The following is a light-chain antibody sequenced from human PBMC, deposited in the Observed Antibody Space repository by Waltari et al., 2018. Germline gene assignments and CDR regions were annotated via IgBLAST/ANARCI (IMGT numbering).Light chain of an antibody. CDR3: AAWDDSLDAYVV. CDR1: FSNICTNT. V-gene: IGLV1-44*01. CDR2: NNN. J-gene: IGLJ2*01. Sequence: QSVMTQPPSASGTPGQQVTITRSGTFSNICTNTVNVYQQVPGMAPKLLIYNNNIQVPGVPDRFSGAKFGTSASLAISGLQSGDEAVYYCAAWDDSLDAYVVFGGGTKVTVL.